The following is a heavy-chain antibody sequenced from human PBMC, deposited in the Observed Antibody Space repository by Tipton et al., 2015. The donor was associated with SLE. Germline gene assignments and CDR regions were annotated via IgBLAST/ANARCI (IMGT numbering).Heavy chain of an antibody. CDR2: IYYRGTA. J-gene: IGHJ3*01. CDR1: GGPISTYY. D-gene: IGHD4-23*01. Sequence: TLSLTCTVSGGPISTYYWGWIRQPPGKGLEWIGYIYYRGTAYYNPSLRSRVTVSVDTSKNQFSLRLNSVTAVDTAVYYCARTFYGGGDAFDVWGQGTKVSVSS. CDR3: ARTFYGGGDAFDV. V-gene: IGHV4-59*04.